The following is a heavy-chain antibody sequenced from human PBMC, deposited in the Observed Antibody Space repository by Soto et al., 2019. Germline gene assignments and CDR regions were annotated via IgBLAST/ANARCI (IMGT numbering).Heavy chain of an antibody. CDR1: GGSISSGGYY. J-gene: IGHJ4*02. Sequence: QVQLQESGPGLIEPSQTLTLTCTVSGGSISSGGYYWNWIRQHPGKGLEWIGYTYYSGNTYYNPSLNSRVTISADTSKSQFSLKLSSVTAADTAVYYCARLSRSGWPIEYWGQGTLVTVSS. CDR2: TYYSGNT. V-gene: IGHV4-31*03. CDR3: ARLSRSGWPIEY. D-gene: IGHD6-19*01.